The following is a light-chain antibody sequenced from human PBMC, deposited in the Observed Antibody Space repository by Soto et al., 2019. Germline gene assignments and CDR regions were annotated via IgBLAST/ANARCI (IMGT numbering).Light chain of an antibody. V-gene: IGKV2-30*02. CDR3: VQATHWPYT. CDR1: QSLVHSNGGTF. J-gene: IGKJ2*01. CDR2: KVS. Sequence: DVVMTQSPLSLPVTLGQPASISCRSSQSLVHSNGGTFLNWFQQRPGQSPRRLIYKVSNRDSGVPDSFRGSASGTDFTLKISRVEAEDVGVYYCVQATHWPYTFGQGTKLEIK.